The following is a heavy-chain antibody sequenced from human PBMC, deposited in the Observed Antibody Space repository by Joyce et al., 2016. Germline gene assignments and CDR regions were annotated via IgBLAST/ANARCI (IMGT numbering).Heavy chain of an antibody. J-gene: IGHJ5*01. V-gene: IGHV5-51*03. CDR2: GYSGDSDT. D-gene: IGHD3-22*01. CDR3: ARLGEYYYDSSGYFDS. Sequence: EVQLVQSGGEVKKSGESLKISCQGSGYRFSNYWIGWVRQMPGKGLEWMGIGYSGDSDTRYSPSFQGQVTMSAEKSISTAYLQWSSLKASDTAIYYCARLGEYYYDSSGYFDSWGQGTPVTVSA. CDR1: GYRFSNYW.